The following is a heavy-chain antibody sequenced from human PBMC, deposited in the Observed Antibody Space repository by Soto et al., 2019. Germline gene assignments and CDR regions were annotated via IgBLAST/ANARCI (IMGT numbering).Heavy chain of an antibody. CDR2: IYYSGST. V-gene: IGHV4-30-4*01. CDR3: ARVPLLWFGELDDYYYYYGMDV. D-gene: IGHD3-10*01. Sequence: SETLSLTCTVSGGSISSGDYYWSWIRQPPGKGLEWIGYIYYSGSTYYNPSLKSRVTISVDTSKNQFSLKLSSVTAADTAVYYCARVPLLWFGELDDYYYYYGMDVWGQGTTVTVSS. J-gene: IGHJ6*02. CDR1: GGSISSGDYY.